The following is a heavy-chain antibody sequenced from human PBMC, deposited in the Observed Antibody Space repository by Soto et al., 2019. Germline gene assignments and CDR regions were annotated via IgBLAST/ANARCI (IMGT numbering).Heavy chain of an antibody. CDR2: ISYDGSNK. D-gene: IGHD2-15*01. V-gene: IGHV3-30*03. Sequence: QVELVESGGGVVQPGRSLRLSCAASGFTFSSDGMHWVRQAPGKGLEWVAVISYDGSNKYYADSVKGRFTISRDNSKNTLYMQMNSLRPEDTAVYYWATAQRIGVVVAALDYWGPGTLGTVSS. CDR1: GFTFSSDG. CDR3: ATAQRIGVVVAALDY. J-gene: IGHJ4*02.